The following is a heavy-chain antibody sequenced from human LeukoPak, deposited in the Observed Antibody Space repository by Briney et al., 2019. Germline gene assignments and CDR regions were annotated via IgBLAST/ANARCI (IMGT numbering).Heavy chain of an antibody. J-gene: IGHJ4*02. Sequence: GASVKVFCKASGYTFTSYDINWVRQATGQGLEWMGWMNPNSGNTGYAQKFQGRVTMTRNNSISTAYMELSSLRSEDTAVYYCARGPRTTVVTTSFDYWGQGTLVTVSS. CDR1: GYTFTSYD. CDR2: MNPNSGNT. D-gene: IGHD4-23*01. V-gene: IGHV1-8*01. CDR3: ARGPRTTVVTTSFDY.